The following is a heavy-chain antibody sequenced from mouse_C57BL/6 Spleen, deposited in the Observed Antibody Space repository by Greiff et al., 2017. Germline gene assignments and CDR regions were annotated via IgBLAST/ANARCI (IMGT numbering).Heavy chain of an antibody. CDR3: ARGGPGAMDY. CDR1: GYTFTSYW. Sequence: QVQLKQPGAELVKPGASVKLSCKASGYTFTSYWMHWVKQRPGQGLEWIGMIHPNSGSTKYNEKFKSKATLTVDKSSSTAYMQLSSLTSSDSAVYYCARGGPGAMDYWGQGTSVTVSS. D-gene: IGHD1-1*02. J-gene: IGHJ4*01. V-gene: IGHV1-64*01. CDR2: IHPNSGST.